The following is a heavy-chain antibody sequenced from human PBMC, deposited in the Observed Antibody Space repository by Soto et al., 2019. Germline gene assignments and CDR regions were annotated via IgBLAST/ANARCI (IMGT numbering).Heavy chain of an antibody. CDR1: GGSISSGGYY. J-gene: IGHJ6*02. Sequence: PSETLSLTCTVSGGSISSGGYYWSWIRQHPGKGLEWIGYIYYSGSTYYNPSLKSRVTISVDTSKNQFSLKLSSVTAADTAVYYCARDFQGITGTGFEPYGMDVWGQGTTVTVSS. D-gene: IGHD1-7*01. CDR2: IYYSGST. CDR3: ARDFQGITGTGFEPYGMDV. V-gene: IGHV4-31*03.